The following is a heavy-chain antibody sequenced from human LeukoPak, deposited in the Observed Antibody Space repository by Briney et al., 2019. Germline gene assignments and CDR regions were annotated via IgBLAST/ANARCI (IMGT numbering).Heavy chain of an antibody. J-gene: IGHJ4*02. CDR1: GFTFSSYA. CDR2: IWYDGSNK. D-gene: IGHD3-22*01. Sequence: GGSLRLSCAASGFTFSSYAMSWVRQAPGKGLEWVAVIWYDGSNKYYADSVKGRFTISRDNSKNTLYLQMNSLRAEDTAVYYCARDYSPGYYYDSSGYSPFDYWGQGTLVTVSS. CDR3: ARDYSPGYYYDSSGYSPFDY. V-gene: IGHV3-33*08.